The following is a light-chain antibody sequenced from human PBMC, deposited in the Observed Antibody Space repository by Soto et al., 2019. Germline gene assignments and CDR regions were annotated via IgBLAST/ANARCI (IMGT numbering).Light chain of an antibody. V-gene: IGKV3-20*01. CDR2: GAS. CDR1: ERLSSVY. Sequence: EIVLTQSPGTLSLSPGERATLSCRASERLSSVYLAWYQQRPGQPPRLLFYGASSRATGIPDRFIGSGSGTDFTLTITGLEPEDFAVYYCQQFHISRTFGQGTKVDIK. CDR3: QQFHISRT. J-gene: IGKJ1*01.